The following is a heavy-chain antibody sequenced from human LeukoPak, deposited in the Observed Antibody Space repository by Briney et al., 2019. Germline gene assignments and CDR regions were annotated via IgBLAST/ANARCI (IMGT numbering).Heavy chain of an antibody. Sequence: GGSLRLSCAASGFTFGSYGMSWVRQAPGKGLEWVSAINTSGGSTYYADSVKGRFTISRDNSKNTLYLQMNSLRAEDTAIYYCAKNGDRGAYCGGGSCYPYFYYYMDVWGKGTTVTISS. V-gene: IGHV3-23*01. D-gene: IGHD2-15*01. CDR3: AKNGDRGAYCGGGSCYPYFYYYMDV. J-gene: IGHJ6*03. CDR2: INTSGGST. CDR1: GFTFGSYG.